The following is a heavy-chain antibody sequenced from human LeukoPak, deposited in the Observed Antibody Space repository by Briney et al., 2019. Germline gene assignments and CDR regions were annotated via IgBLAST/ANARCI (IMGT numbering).Heavy chain of an antibody. Sequence: GGSLRLSCAASGFTFSNYAMTWVRQVPGKGLEWVSIISGSGGSTYYADSVKGRFTISRDNPKSTLYLQMSTLRAEDTAVYYCAKNRGDITSSRVGCDYWGQGALVTVSS. CDR3: AKNRGDITSSRVGCDY. J-gene: IGHJ4*02. CDR1: GFTFSNYA. D-gene: IGHD2-15*01. V-gene: IGHV3-23*01. CDR2: ISGSGGST.